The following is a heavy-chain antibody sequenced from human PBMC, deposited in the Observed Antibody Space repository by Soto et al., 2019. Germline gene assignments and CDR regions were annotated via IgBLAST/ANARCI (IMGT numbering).Heavy chain of an antibody. Sequence: LRLSCAASGFVFSDHDMHWVRQVPGKGLEWVSEIGVAGDTYYPDSVKGRFTISRENARKTLYLQMTSLRVGDTATYYCVRDRYYGSGSLFENWGQGTPVTVSS. CDR3: VRDRYYGSGSLFEN. J-gene: IGHJ4*02. CDR2: IGVAGDT. D-gene: IGHD3-10*01. V-gene: IGHV3-13*01. CDR1: GFVFSDHD.